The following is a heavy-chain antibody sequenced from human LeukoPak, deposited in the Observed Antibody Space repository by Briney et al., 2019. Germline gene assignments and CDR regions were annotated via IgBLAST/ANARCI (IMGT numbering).Heavy chain of an antibody. CDR2: ISWNSGSI. CDR1: GFTFDDYA. V-gene: IGHV3-9*01. Sequence: PGGSLRLSCAASGFTFDDYAMHWVRQAPGKGLEWVSGISWNSGSIGYADSVKGRFTISRDNAKNSLYLQMNSLRAEDTAVYYCARGCTTSSCYDYWGQGTLVTVPS. J-gene: IGHJ4*02. D-gene: IGHD2-2*01. CDR3: ARGCTTSSCYDY.